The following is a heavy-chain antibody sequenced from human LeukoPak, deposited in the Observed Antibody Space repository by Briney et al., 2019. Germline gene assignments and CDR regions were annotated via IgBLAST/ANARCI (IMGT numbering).Heavy chain of an antibody. J-gene: IGHJ4*02. CDR1: GFTFSSYA. V-gene: IGHV3-23*01. D-gene: IGHD1-1*01. Sequence: GGSLRLSCAASGFTFSSYAMTWVRQAPGKGLEWVSGISTSGDSTYYAHSVKGRFTISRDNSKNTLYLQMDSLRAEDTAVYFCAKAVSNWNDAPFDYWGQGTLVTVSS. CDR3: AKAVSNWNDAPFDY. CDR2: ISTSGDST.